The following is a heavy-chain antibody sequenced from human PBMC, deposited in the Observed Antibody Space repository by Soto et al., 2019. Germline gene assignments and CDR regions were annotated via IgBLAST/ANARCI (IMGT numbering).Heavy chain of an antibody. V-gene: IGHV1-69*13. D-gene: IGHD3-22*01. CDR3: ATPKYFSDSRGYVFDY. CDR1: GGTFSDYS. J-gene: IGHJ4*01. CDR2: IIPIFGTA. Sequence: SVKVSCKASGGTFSDYSISWVRQAPGQGLEWMGGIIPIFGTATYAQKFQGRLTIIADEYRNIAYMELSSLRSEDTAVYYCATPKYFSDSRGYVFDYWGQGTLVTVSS.